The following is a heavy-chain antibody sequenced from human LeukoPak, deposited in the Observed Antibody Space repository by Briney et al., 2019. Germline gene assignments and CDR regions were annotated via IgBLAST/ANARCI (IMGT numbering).Heavy chain of an antibody. CDR3: ATYDSSGYSFDY. J-gene: IGHJ4*02. Sequence: SETLSLTCTVSGGSISSYYWSWIRQPPGKGLEWIGYIYYSGSTNYNPSLKSRVTISLDTSKNQFSLKLSSVTAADTAAYYCATYDSSGYSFDYWGQGTLVTVSS. CDR2: IYYSGST. CDR1: GGSISSYY. D-gene: IGHD3-22*01. V-gene: IGHV4-59*01.